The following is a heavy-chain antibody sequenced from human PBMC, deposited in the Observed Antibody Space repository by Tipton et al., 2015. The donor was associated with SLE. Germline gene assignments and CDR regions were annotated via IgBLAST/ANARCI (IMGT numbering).Heavy chain of an antibody. J-gene: IGHJ6*02. D-gene: IGHD3-3*01. CDR2: INHSGST. V-gene: IGHV4-34*01. Sequence: TLSLTCAVYGGSFSGYYWSWIRQPPGKGLEWIGEINHSGSTNYNPSLKSRVTISVDTSRNQFSLKLSSVTAADTAVYYCARGGTIFGVVYYYYYYGMDVWGQGTTVTVSS. CDR3: ARGGTIFGVVYYYYYYGMDV. CDR1: GGSFSGYY.